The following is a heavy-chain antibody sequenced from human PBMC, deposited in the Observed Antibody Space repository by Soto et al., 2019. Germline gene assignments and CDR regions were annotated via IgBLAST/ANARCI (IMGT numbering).Heavy chain of an antibody. V-gene: IGHV4-59*01. D-gene: IGHD3-16*02. CDR1: GGSISSYY. J-gene: IGHJ4*02. CDR3: SRGSYDYVWGSYRYLEGYYFDY. Sequence: SETLSLTCTVSGGSISSYYWSWIRQPPGKGLEWIGYIYYSGSTKYNPSLKSRVTISVDTSKNQFSLKLSSVTAADTAVYYCSRGSYDYVWGSYRYLEGYYFDYWGQGTLVTVSS. CDR2: IYYSGST.